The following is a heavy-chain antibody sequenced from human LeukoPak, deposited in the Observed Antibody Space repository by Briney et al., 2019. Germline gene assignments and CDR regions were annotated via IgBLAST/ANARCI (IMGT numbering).Heavy chain of an antibody. Sequence: ASVKVSCKASGYTFTGYYMHWVRQAPGQGLEWMGWINPNSGCTNYAQKFQGRVTMTRDTSISTAYMELSRLRSDDTAVYYCARDTAINYYDFWSGYSYWGQGTLVTVSS. CDR2: INPNSGCT. D-gene: IGHD3-3*01. CDR3: ARDTAINYYDFWSGYSY. J-gene: IGHJ4*02. V-gene: IGHV1-2*02. CDR1: GYTFTGYY.